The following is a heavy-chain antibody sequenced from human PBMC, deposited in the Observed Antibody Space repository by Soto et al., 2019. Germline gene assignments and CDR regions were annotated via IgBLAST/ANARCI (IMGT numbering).Heavy chain of an antibody. CDR3: ARGVVVVAASQELDY. V-gene: IGHV4-59*01. J-gene: IGHJ4*02. CDR2: IYYSGST. D-gene: IGHD2-15*01. CDR1: GGSISSYY. Sequence: LSLTCTVSGGSISSYYWSWIRQPPGKGLEWIGYIYYSGSTNYNPSLKSRVTISVDTSKNQFSLKLSSVTAADTAVYYCARGVVVVAASQELDYWGQGTLVTVSS.